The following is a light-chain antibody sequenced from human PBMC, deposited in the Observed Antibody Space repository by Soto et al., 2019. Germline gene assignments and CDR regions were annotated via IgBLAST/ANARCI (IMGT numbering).Light chain of an antibody. CDR3: QQYTNRPPNT. CDR2: GAS. J-gene: IGKJ5*01. Sequence: EILMTQSPDTLSVSPGESATLSCRASQRVYSNLAWYQQRPGQAPRLLIYGASTRATGVPARFSGRGSGTEFTLTISSLQSEDFAVYYCQQYTNRPPNTFGQGTRLEMK. V-gene: IGKV3-15*01. CDR1: QRVYSN.